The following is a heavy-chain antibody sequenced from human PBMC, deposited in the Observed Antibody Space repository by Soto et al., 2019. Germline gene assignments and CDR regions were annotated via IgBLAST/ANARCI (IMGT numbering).Heavy chain of an antibody. CDR1: GFTSSNYW. J-gene: IGHJ6*02. D-gene: IGHD3-16*02. CDR3: AKVFVVRPLYYYYDTDV. CDR2: IKSDGSST. V-gene: IGHV3-74*01. Sequence: PGGSLRLSCAASGFTSSNYWMHWVRQVPGKGLAWVSRIKSDGSSTIYADSVKGRFTISRDNSKNTLYLQMNSLRAEDTAVYYCAKVFVVRPLYYYYDTDVWRHGTPVTAP.